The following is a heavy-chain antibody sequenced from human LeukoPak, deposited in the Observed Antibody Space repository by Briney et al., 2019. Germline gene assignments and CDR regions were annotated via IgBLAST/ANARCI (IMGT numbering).Heavy chain of an antibody. CDR2: IYPRGST. CDR3: ATTWYYDSRGYLFDD. V-gene: IGHV4-4*07. J-gene: IGHJ4*01. D-gene: IGHD3-22*01. CDR1: GDSVTDYY. Sequence: SETLSLTCTVSGDSVTDYYWSWIRQPAGKGLEWIGRIYPRGSTNYNPSLKSRVTISLDTSKNQFSLSMTSVTAADTAVYFCATTWYYDSRGYLFDDWGHGTLVTVSS.